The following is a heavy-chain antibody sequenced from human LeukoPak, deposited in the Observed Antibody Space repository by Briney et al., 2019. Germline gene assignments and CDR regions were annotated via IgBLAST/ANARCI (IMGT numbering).Heavy chain of an antibody. V-gene: IGHV1-2*02. CDR3: ARDLSLAVPVQGY. CDR1: GYTFTGYY. J-gene: IGHJ4*02. D-gene: IGHD6-19*01. Sequence: ASVKVSRKASGYTFTGYYMHWVRHAPGQGLEWMGWINPNSGGTNYAQKFQGRVTMTGDTSISTAYMELSRLRSDDTAVYYCARDLSLAVPVQGYWGQGTLVTVSS. CDR2: INPNSGGT.